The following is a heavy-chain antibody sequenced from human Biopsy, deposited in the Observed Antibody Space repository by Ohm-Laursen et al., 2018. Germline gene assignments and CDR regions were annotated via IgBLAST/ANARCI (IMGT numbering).Heavy chain of an antibody. CDR2: NYWDDDK. J-gene: IGHJ4*02. CDR1: GFSLTSRGEG. CDR3: VHRRMTPSEFDY. Sequence: TQTLTLTCAFSGFSLTSRGEGVGWLRQPPVKAPEWLSLNYWDDDKFYKPSLESRLTITKDTSKNQVLLIMTNMDPVDTATYFCVHRRMTPSEFDYWGQGTLVTVSS. V-gene: IGHV2-5*02.